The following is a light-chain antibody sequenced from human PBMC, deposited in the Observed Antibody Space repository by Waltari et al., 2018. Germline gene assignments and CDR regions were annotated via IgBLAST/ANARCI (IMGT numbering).Light chain of an antibody. J-gene: IGKJ3*01. Sequence: ELVLTQSPGTLSLSPGERATLSCRASQSVSSNYLAWYHQKPGQAPRLLIYDASSRATGIPDRFSGSGSGTDFTLSISRLEPEDFAVYYCQQFGSLPFTFGPGTKVDIK. CDR2: DAS. CDR3: QQFGSLPFT. CDR1: QSVSSNY. V-gene: IGKV3-20*01.